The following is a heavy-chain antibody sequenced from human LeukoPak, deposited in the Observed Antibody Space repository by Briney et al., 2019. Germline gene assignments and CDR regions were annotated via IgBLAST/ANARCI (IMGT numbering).Heavy chain of an antibody. J-gene: IGHJ5*02. CDR3: ARQRGYHYDSTTNRFSDL. CDR1: GDSVSSNNTA. CDR2: TYYRSKWYD. Sequence: ASQTLSLTCGISGDSVSSNNTAWNWIRQSPSRGLEWLGRTYYRSKWYDDYAVSVKSRITINPDTSKNQFSLQLNSVTPEDTAVYFCARQRGYHYDSTTNRFSDLWGQGTRVTVSS. D-gene: IGHD3-22*01. V-gene: IGHV6-1*01.